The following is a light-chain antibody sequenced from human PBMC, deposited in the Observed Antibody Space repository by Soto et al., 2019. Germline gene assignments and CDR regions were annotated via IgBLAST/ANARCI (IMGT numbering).Light chain of an antibody. J-gene: IGLJ1*01. CDR3: SSFTGSSTLV. CDR1: SSDIGLYNY. Sequence: QSALTQPASVSGSPGQSITISCTGTSSDIGLYNYVSWYQQHPGKAPKLIIFEVSNRPSGVSDRFSGSKSGNTASLTISGLPAEDEADYYCSSFTGSSTLVFGSGTKVTVL. V-gene: IGLV2-14*01. CDR2: EVS.